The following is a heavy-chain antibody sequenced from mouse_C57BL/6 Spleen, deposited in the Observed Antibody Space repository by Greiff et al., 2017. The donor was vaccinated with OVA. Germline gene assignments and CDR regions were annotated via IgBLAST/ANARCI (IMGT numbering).Heavy chain of an antibody. CDR3: ARPYYGSSYWYFDV. J-gene: IGHJ1*03. CDR2: IYPGDGDT. CDR1: GYAFSSSW. Sequence: VQLQQSGPELVKPGASVKISCKASGYAFSSSWMNWVKQRPGKGLEWIGRIYPGDGDTNYNGKFKGKATLTADKSSSTAYMQLSSLTSEDSAVYLCARPYYGSSYWYFDVWGTGTTVTVSS. D-gene: IGHD1-1*01. V-gene: IGHV1-82*01.